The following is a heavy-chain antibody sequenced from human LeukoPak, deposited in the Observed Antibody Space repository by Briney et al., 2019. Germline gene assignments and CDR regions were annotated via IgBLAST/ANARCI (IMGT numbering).Heavy chain of an antibody. V-gene: IGHV3-23*01. Sequence: PGGSLRLSCAASGFPFSIYAMSWARQAPGRGLEWVSAISGSGVSTYYADSVKGRFTISRDNSKNTLYLQMNSLRAEDTAVYYCAKDSSGSFDYWGQGTLVTVSS. CDR2: ISGSGVST. J-gene: IGHJ4*02. CDR1: GFPFSIYA. CDR3: AKDSSGSFDY. D-gene: IGHD1-26*01.